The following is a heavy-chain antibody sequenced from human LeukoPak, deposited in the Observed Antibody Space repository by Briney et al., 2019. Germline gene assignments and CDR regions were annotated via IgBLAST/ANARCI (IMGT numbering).Heavy chain of an antibody. CDR3: ARKGLAAGLDY. Sequence: SETLSLTCAVSGGSISNYYWSWIRQPPGKGLEWIGYIYSSGSTTYNPSLKSRVTISLDTSKNQFSLRLSSVTAADTAVYYCARKGLAAGLDYWGQRWLATVSS. D-gene: IGHD6-13*01. CDR2: IYSSGST. J-gene: IGHJ4*01. V-gene: IGHV4-59*01. CDR1: GGSISNYY.